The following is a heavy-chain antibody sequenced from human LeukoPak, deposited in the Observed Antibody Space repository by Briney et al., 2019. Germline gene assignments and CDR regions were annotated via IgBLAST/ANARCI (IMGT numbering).Heavy chain of an antibody. CDR3: ARASGYCSSTSCYAYYYYYMDL. J-gene: IGHJ6*03. CDR1: GGSFSGYY. CDR2: INHSGST. V-gene: IGHV4-34*01. D-gene: IGHD2-2*01. Sequence: SETLSLTCAVYGGSFSGYYWSWIRQPPGKGLEWIGEINHSGSTNYNPSLKSRVTISVDTSKNQFSLKLSSVTAADTAVYYCARASGYCSSTSCYAYYYYYMDLWGKGTTVTVSS.